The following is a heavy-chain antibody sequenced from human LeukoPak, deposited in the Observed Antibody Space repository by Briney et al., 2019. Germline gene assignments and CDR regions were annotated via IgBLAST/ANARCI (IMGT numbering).Heavy chain of an antibody. CDR2: IWYDGSNK. Sequence: PGGSLRLSCAASGFTFSSYGMHWVRQAPGKGLEWVAVIWYDGSNKYYADSVKGRFTISRDNSKNTLYLQMNSLRAEDTAVYYCARNYYDSSGYASDAFDIWGQGTMVTVSS. CDR1: GFTFSSYG. V-gene: IGHV3-33*01. D-gene: IGHD3-22*01. CDR3: ARNYYDSSGYASDAFDI. J-gene: IGHJ3*02.